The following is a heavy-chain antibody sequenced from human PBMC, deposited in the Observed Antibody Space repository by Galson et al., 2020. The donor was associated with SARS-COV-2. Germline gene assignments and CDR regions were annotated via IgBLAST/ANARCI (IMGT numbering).Heavy chain of an antibody. CDR3: ARARPGEPYDY. V-gene: IGHV3-21*01. CDR2: IRSDSRYI. CDR1: GFTFNNYN. Sequence: GASLKISCAGSGFTFNNYNMYWVRQAPGKGLEWVSSIRSDSRYIFYADSLKGRFTISRDNAKNSLYLEMNSLRVEDTAAYFCARARPGEPYDYWGQGTLVTVSS. J-gene: IGHJ4*02. D-gene: IGHD7-27*01.